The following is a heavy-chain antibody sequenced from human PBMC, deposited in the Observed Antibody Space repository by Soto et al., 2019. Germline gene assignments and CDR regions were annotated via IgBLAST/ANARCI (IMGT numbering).Heavy chain of an antibody. CDR2: TTNKAESYTT. CDR3: VRGFNSFDT. CDR1: GFTLSDHY. Sequence: PGGSLRLSCAASGFTLSDHYMDWVRQAPGKGLEWVGRTTNKAESYTTIYAASLKGRFIISRDDSKNSLYLQMNSLKTEDTAVYYCVRGFNSFDTWGQGTMVTVS. J-gene: IGHJ3*02. V-gene: IGHV3-72*01.